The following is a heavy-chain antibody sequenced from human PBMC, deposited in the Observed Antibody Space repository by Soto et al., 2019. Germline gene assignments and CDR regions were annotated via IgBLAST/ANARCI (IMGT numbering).Heavy chain of an antibody. D-gene: IGHD3-22*01. V-gene: IGHV3-30-3*01. Sequence: QVQLVESGGGVVQPGRSLRLSCAASGFTFSSYAMHWVRQAPGKGLEWVAVISYDGSNKYYADSVKGRLTISRDNSKNTLYLQMNSLRPEDTTVYYCARGVQYSSGYYYPPFDYWGQGTLVTVSS. CDR3: ARGVQYSSGYYYPPFDY. J-gene: IGHJ4*02. CDR1: GFTFSSYA. CDR2: ISYDGSNK.